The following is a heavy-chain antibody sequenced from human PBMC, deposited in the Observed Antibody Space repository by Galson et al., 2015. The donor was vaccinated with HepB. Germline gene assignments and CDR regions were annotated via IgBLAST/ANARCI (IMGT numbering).Heavy chain of an antibody. CDR3: ARDLREADWFDP. V-gene: IGHV1-69*06. J-gene: IGHJ5*02. D-gene: IGHD4-17*01. CDR2: IIPIFGTA. CDR1: GGTFSSYA. Sequence: SVKVSCKASGGTFSSYAISWVRQAPGQGLEWMGGIIPIFGTANYARKFQGRVTITADKSTSTAYMELSSLRSEDTAVYYCARDLREADWFDPWGQGTLVTVSS.